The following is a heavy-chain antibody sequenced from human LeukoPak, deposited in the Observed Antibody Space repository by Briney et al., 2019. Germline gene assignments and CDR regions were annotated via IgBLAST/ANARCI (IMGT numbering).Heavy chain of an antibody. CDR2: IYHTGST. V-gene: IGHV4-38-2*02. CDR3: ITGRTAAVMALTYYFDT. Sequence: SETLSLTCTASGYSISSDSYCGWIRQPPGKGLEWIGSIYHTGSTYYNPSLQSRVTISLDSPRNQFSLKLTSVTAADTAVYHCITGRTAAVMALTYYFDTWGQGTPVTVSS. CDR1: GYSISSDSY. J-gene: IGHJ4*02. D-gene: IGHD4/OR15-4a*01.